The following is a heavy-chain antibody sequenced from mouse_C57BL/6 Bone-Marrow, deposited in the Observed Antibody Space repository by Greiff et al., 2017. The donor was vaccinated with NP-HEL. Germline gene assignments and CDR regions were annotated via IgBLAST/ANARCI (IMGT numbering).Heavy chain of an antibody. V-gene: IGHV1-55*01. CDR2: IYPGSGST. D-gene: IGHD1-1*01. Sequence: QVQLQQPGAELVKPGASVKMSCKASGYTFTSYWITWVKQRPGQGLEWIGDIYPGSGSTNYNEKFKSKATLTVDKSSSTAYMQLSSLTSEDSAVYYCANHYGSSFYAMDYWGQGTSVTVSS. CDR3: ANHYGSSFYAMDY. CDR1: GYTFTSYW. J-gene: IGHJ4*01.